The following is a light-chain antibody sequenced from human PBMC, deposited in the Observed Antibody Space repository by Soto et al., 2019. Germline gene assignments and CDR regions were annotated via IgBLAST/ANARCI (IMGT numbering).Light chain of an antibody. Sequence: EIVMTQTPATLSVSPGERATLSCRASQSVSSNLAWYQHKPGQAASPLIHGASTRATGIPARFSGSGSGTEFTLTISSLQSEDFAVYYCQQYNKWPLTFGGGTKVEIK. CDR2: GAS. V-gene: IGKV3-15*01. J-gene: IGKJ4*01. CDR1: QSVSSN. CDR3: QQYNKWPLT.